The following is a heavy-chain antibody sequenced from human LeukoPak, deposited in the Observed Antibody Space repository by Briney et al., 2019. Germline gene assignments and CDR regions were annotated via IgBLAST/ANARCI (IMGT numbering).Heavy chain of an antibody. CDR1: GGSFSGYY. CDR3: ARHVMAAVDY. V-gene: IGHV4-34*01. D-gene: IGHD2-15*01. J-gene: IGHJ4*02. CDR2: INHSGST. Sequence: PSETLSLTCAVYGGSFSGYYWSWIRQPPGKGLEWIGEINHSGSTYYNPSLKSRVTISVDTSKNQFSLKLSSVTAADTAVYYCARHVMAAVDYWGQGTLVTVSS.